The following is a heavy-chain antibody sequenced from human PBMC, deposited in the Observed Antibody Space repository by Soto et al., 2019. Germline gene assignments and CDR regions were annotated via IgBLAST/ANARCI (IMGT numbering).Heavy chain of an antibody. V-gene: IGHV3-23*01. CDR1: GFTFSNFG. CDR2: ISNSFSDGNT. CDR3: AKVFSPEGGNFFDH. Sequence: PGGSLRLSCAASGFTFSNFGMHWVRQAPGKGLEWVSAISNSFSDGNTHYADSVKGRFTISRDNDKNTVFLEIDSLRAEDTAVYYCAKVFSPEGGNFFDHWGQGTLVTVS. J-gene: IGHJ4*02.